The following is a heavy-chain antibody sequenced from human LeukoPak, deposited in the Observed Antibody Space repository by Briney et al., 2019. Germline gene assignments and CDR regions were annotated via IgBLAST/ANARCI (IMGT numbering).Heavy chain of an antibody. Sequence: GGSLRLSCEASGFTFSSYGMSWVRQAPGKGLEWISSISGSGGSTYYADSVTGRFSISRDNSKSTLYLQMNSLRVEDTAVYYCAKAGLVRGGALDSWGQGRLVTVSS. CDR3: AKAGLVRGGALDS. CDR1: GFTFSSYG. CDR2: ISGSGGST. D-gene: IGHD4/OR15-4a*01. V-gene: IGHV3-23*01. J-gene: IGHJ4*02.